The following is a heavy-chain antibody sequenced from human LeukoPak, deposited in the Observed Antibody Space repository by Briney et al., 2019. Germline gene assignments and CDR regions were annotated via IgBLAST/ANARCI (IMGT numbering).Heavy chain of an antibody. J-gene: IGHJ2*01. CDR1: GGSISSYY. V-gene: IGHV4-59*01. CDR3: ARSLSIFGEVPYWYFDL. CDR2: IYYSGST. Sequence: PSETLSLTCTVSGGSISSYYWSWIRQPPGKGLEWIGYIYYSGSTNYNPSLKSRVTISVDTSKNQFSLKLSSVTAADTAVYYCARSLSIFGEVPYWYFDLWVRGTLVTVSS. D-gene: IGHD3-3*01.